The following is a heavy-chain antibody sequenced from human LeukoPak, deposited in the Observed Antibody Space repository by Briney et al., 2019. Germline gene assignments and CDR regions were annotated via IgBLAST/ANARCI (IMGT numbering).Heavy chain of an antibody. CDR2: IKRDGIEK. V-gene: IGHV3-7*01. CDR1: GFTFSSYA. D-gene: IGHD5-18*01. CDR3: ANSRTGYGLLDV. Sequence: GGSLRLSCAASGFTFSSYAMSWVRQAPGKGLEWVANIKRDGIEKLYVDSVKGRFTISRDNAKNTLYLQMNSLRVEDTAVYYCANSRTGYGLLDVWGKGTTVTVS. J-gene: IGHJ6*03.